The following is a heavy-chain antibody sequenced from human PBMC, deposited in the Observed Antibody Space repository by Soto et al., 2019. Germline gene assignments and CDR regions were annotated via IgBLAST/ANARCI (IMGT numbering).Heavy chain of an antibody. CDR2: IYYSGST. D-gene: IGHD1-26*01. Sequence: QLQLQESGPGLVKPSETLSLTCTVSGGSISSSSYYWGWIRQPPGKWLEWIGSIYYSGSTYYNPSLTSRVTISVDTSKNPFSLKLSSVTAADTAVYYCATQEVGGSYVYTFDPWGQGTLVTVSS. CDR3: ATQEVGGSYVYTFDP. J-gene: IGHJ5*02. CDR1: GGSISSSSYY. V-gene: IGHV4-39*02.